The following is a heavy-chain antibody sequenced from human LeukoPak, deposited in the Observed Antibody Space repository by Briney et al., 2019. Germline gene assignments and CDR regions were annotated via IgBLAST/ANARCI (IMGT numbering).Heavy chain of an antibody. CDR2: LSGDGITT. CDR3: ARGIASSRSVAIDL. CDR1: DFTFSSHW. D-gene: IGHD6-13*01. V-gene: IGHV3-74*01. Sequence: GGSLRLSCAASDFTFSSHWMYWVRQAPGKGLVWVARLSGDGITTRHADSVKGRFTISRDNAKNTLYLQMNSLRVEDRALYYCARGIASSRSVAIDLWGQGTLVAVSS. J-gene: IGHJ4*02.